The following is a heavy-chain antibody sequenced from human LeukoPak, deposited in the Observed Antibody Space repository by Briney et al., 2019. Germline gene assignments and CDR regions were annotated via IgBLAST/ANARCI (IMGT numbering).Heavy chain of an antibody. D-gene: IGHD4-17*01. Sequence: PSQTLSLTCAVSGGSISSADFYWSWIRQHAGKGLEWIEYIYYTGNTYYKPSLESHLTMSVDTSKNQFSLKLSHVTAADSAVYYCARRDYGENWFDPWGQGTLVTVSS. CDR1: GGSISSADFY. CDR3: ARRDYGENWFDP. J-gene: IGHJ5*02. CDR2: IYYTGNT. V-gene: IGHV4-31*11.